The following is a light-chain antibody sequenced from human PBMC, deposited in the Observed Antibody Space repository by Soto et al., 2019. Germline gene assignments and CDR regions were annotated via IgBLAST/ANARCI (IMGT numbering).Light chain of an antibody. J-gene: IGLJ2*01. CDR1: SSDVGGTNY. CDR3: LSFTSSRTVR. Sequence: QSALTQPASVSGSPGQSTTISCTGTSSDVGGTNYVSWCQQHPGKAPKLIIYDVSNRPSVVSNRFSGSKSGNTASLTISGLQAEYEAKYYCLSFTSSRTVRFGGGTKVTVL. CDR2: DVS. V-gene: IGLV2-14*01.